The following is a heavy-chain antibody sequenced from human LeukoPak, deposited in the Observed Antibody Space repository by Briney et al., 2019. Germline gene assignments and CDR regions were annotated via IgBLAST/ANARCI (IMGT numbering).Heavy chain of an antibody. CDR1: GFTFSSYS. J-gene: IGHJ4*02. D-gene: IGHD3-10*01. CDR3: AKQGHYYGSGSSFNGYYFDY. Sequence: GGSLRLSCAASGFTFSSYSMNWVRQAPGKGLEWVSSISSSSSYIYYADSVKGRFTISRDNSKNTLYLQMNSLRAEDTAVYYCAKQGHYYGSGSSFNGYYFDYWGQGTLVTVSS. V-gene: IGHV3-21*01. CDR2: ISSSSSYI.